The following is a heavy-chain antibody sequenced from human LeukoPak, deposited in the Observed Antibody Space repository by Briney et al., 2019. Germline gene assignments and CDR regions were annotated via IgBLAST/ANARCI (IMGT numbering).Heavy chain of an antibody. V-gene: IGHV1-69*01. CDR3: ARPDRGYSYGPFDY. CDR1: GGTFSSYA. CDR2: IIPIFGTA. Sequence: SVKVSCKASGGTFSSYAISWVRQAPGQGLEWMGGIIPIFGTANYAQKFQGRVTITADESTSTAYMELSSLRSEDTAVYYCARPDRGYSYGPFDYWGQGTLVTVSS. J-gene: IGHJ4*02. D-gene: IGHD5-18*01.